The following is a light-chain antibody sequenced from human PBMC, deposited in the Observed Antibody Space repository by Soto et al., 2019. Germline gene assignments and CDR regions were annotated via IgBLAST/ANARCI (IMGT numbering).Light chain of an antibody. V-gene: IGKV1-39*01. CDR2: PAS. CDR1: QTITTS. Sequence: DIQMTQSPSSLSASVGYRFTITCRTSQTITTSLNWYRQKPVKAPDLLIYPASSLQSGIPSRFGGRGSGTDFTLTITGLQPEDFEPYYCQQNYSLPITFGQGTRLEIK. CDR3: QQNYSLPIT. J-gene: IGKJ5*01.